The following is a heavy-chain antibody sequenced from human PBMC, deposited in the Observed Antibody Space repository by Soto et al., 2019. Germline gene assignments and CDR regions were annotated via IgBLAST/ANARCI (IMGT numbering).Heavy chain of an antibody. J-gene: IGHJ6*02. CDR2: IYYSGST. Sequence: SETLSLTCTGSGGSISSYYWSWIRQPPGKGLEWIGYIYYSGSTNYNPSLKSRVTISVDTSKNQFSLKLSSVTVADTAVYYCARTSGIRDYYGMDVWGQGTTVTVSS. CDR3: ARTSGIRDYYGMDV. V-gene: IGHV4-59*01. CDR1: GGSISSYY. D-gene: IGHD2-2*01.